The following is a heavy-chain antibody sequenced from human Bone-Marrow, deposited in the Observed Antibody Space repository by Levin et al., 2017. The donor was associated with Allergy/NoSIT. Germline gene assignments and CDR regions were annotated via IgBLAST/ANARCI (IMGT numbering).Heavy chain of an antibody. V-gene: IGHV3-73*01. Sequence: GESLKISCAASGFTFSASAMHWVRQASGKGLEWVGRVRSKANSYATAYAASVEGRFTISRDDSKNTAYLQMNSLKIEDTAVYYCIASIRTYCSGGRCHSDYYYYGMDGWGQGTTVTVSS. D-gene: IGHD2-15*01. CDR3: IASIRTYCSGGRCHSDYYYYGMDG. CDR2: VRSKANSYAT. CDR1: GFTFSASA. J-gene: IGHJ6*02.